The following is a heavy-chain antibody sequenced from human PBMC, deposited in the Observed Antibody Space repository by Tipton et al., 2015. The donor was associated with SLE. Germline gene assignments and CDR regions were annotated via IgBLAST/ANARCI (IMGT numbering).Heavy chain of an antibody. CDR1: GGSFSGYY. Sequence: LRLSCAVYGGSFSGYYWSWIRQPPGKGLEWIGEINHSGSTNYNPSLKSRVTISVDTSKNQFSLKLSSVTAADTAVYYCAGTRGVNAFDIWGQGTMVTVSS. CDR3: AGTRGVNAFDI. J-gene: IGHJ3*02. D-gene: IGHD3-10*01. CDR2: INHSGST. V-gene: IGHV4-34*01.